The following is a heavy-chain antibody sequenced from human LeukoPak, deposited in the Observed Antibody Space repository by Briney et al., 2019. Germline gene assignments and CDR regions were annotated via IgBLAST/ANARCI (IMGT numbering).Heavy chain of an antibody. CDR1: GGSISTYY. V-gene: IGHV4-59*08. D-gene: IGHD5-18*01. Sequence: SETLSLTCTVSGGSISTYYWSWIRQPPGKGLEWIGYIYYSGGTNYNPSLKSRVTISTDTFKNQFSLKLSSVTAADTAVYYCARNGYSYGPSFDYWGQGTLVTVSS. J-gene: IGHJ4*02. CDR3: ARNGYSYGPSFDY. CDR2: IYYSGGT.